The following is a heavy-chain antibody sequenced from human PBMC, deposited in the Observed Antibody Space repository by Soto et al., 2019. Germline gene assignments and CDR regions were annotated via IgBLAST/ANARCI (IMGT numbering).Heavy chain of an antibody. D-gene: IGHD2-2*01. J-gene: IGHJ4*02. CDR3: ARVFRQGYCSSTSCYS. V-gene: IGHV4-4*02. Sequence: PSETLSLTCAVSGGSISSSNWWGWVRQPPGKGLEWIGEIYHSGSTNYNPSLKSRVTISVDKSKNQFSLKLSSVTAADTAVYYCARVFRQGYCSSTSCYSWGQGTLVTVSS. CDR1: GGSISSSNW. CDR2: IYHSGST.